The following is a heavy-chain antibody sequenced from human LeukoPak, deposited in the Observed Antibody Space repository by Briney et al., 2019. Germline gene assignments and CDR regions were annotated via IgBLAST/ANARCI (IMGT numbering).Heavy chain of an antibody. CDR3: AREWVVIGYFDY. V-gene: IGHV4-34*01. D-gene: IGHD2-21*01. CDR1: GGSFSGYY. Sequence: KPSETLSPTCAVYGGSFSGYYWSWIRQPPGKGLEWIGEINHSGSTNYNPSLKSRVTISVGTSKNQFSLKLSSVTAADTAVYYCAREWVVIGYFDYWGQGTLVTVSS. J-gene: IGHJ4*02. CDR2: INHSGST.